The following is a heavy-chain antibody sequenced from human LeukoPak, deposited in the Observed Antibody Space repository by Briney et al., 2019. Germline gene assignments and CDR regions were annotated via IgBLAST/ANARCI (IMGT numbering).Heavy chain of an antibody. CDR1: GFTFSDYY. V-gene: IGHV3-74*01. CDR3: AGGYCSSTSCELDV. J-gene: IGHJ6*02. CDR2: INSDGSST. D-gene: IGHD2-2*01. Sequence: GGSLRLSCAASGFTFSDYYMSWIRQAPGKGLVWVSRINSDGSSTSYADSVKGRFTISRDNAKNTLYLQMNSLRAEDTAVYYCAGGYCSSTSCELDVWGQGTTVTVSS.